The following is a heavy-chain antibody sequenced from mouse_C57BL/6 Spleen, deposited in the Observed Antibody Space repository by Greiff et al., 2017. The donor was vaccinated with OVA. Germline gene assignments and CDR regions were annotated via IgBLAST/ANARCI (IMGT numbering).Heavy chain of an antibody. Sequence: EVQLVESGGGLVKPGGSLKLSCAASGFTFSDYGMHWVRQAPEKGLEWVAYISSGSSTIYYADTVKGRFTISRDNAKNTLFLQVTSLRSEDTAMYYCARGNSPFDYWGQGTTLTVSS. V-gene: IGHV5-17*01. D-gene: IGHD2-1*01. CDR1: GFTFSDYG. CDR3: ARGNSPFDY. CDR2: ISSGSSTI. J-gene: IGHJ2*01.